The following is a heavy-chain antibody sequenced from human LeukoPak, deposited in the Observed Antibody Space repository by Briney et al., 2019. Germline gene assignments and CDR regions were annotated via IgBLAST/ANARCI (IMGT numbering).Heavy chain of an antibody. V-gene: IGHV3-7*01. J-gene: IGHJ3*02. CDR2: IKQDGSEK. CDR1: GFTFSSYC. Sequence: GGSLRLSCAASGFTFSSYCMSWVRQAPGKGLEWVANIKQDGSEKYYVDSVKVRFTISRDNAKNSLYLQMNSLRAEDTAVYYCIRLRGDAFDIWGQGTMVTVSS. CDR3: IRLRGDAFDI. D-gene: IGHD3-16*01.